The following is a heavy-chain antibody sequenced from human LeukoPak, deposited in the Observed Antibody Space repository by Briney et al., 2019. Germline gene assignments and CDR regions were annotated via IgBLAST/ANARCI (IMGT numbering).Heavy chain of an antibody. J-gene: IGHJ4*02. CDR2: ISWDGGST. Sequence: PGRSLRLSCAASGFTFSSYAMHWVRQAPGKGLEWVSLISWDGGSTYYADSVKGRFTISRDNSKNSLYLQMNSLRAEDTALYYCAKDMTGFGHDILTGLVYWGQGTLVTVSS. D-gene: IGHD3-9*01. CDR1: GFTFSSYA. V-gene: IGHV3-43D*03. CDR3: AKDMTGFGHDILTGLVY.